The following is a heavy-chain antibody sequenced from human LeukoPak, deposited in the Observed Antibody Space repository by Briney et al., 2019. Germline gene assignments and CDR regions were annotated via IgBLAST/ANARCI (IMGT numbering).Heavy chain of an antibody. Sequence: SETLSLTCTVSGGSISSYYWSWIRQPPGKGLEWIGYIYYSGSTNYNPSLKSRVTISVDTSKNQFSLKLSSVTAADTAVYYCAREAAVVGYFDYWGQGTLVTVSS. CDR3: AREAAVVGYFDY. J-gene: IGHJ4*02. CDR2: IYYSGST. V-gene: IGHV4-59*01. D-gene: IGHD2-15*01. CDR1: GGSISSYY.